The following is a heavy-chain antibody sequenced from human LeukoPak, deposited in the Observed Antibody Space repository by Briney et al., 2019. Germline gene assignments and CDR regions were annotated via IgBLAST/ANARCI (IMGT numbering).Heavy chain of an antibody. CDR1: GGSVSGYY. CDR3: ARGPYLDC. V-gene: IGHV4-59*02. Sequence: PSETLSLTCTVSGGSVSGYYWSWIRQPPGKGLEWIGYIYYSGSTNYNPSLKSRVTISVDTSNDRFSLKLSSVTAADTAVYYCARGPYLDCWGQGTLVTVSS. CDR2: IYYSGST. J-gene: IGHJ4*02.